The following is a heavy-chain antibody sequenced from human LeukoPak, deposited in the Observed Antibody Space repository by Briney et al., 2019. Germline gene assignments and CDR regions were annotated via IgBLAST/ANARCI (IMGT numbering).Heavy chain of an antibody. Sequence: ASVKVSCKASGYTFTDYYMHWVRQAPGQGLEWMGGIVPIFGTANYAQKFQGGVTITADKSTSTAYMELSSLRSEETAVYYCARDIGLELKNWFDPWGQGTLVTVSS. CDR1: GYTFTDYY. V-gene: IGHV1-69*06. CDR3: ARDIGLELKNWFDP. J-gene: IGHJ5*02. D-gene: IGHD1-7*01. CDR2: IVPIFGTA.